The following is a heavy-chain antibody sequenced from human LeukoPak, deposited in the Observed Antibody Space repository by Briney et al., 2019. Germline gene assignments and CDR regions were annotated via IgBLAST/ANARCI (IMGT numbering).Heavy chain of an antibody. CDR1: GFTFSNAW. V-gene: IGHV3-15*01. CDR3: TTTTYGSGSYLARYYFDY. CDR2: LKSKTDGGTT. Sequence: PGGSLRLSCAASGFTFSNAWVSGVRQAPGEGLEWVGRLKSKTDGGTTDYAAPVKGRCTISRDDSTNTLYMQMNSLKTEDTAVYYCTTTTYGSGSYLARYYFDYWGQGTLVTVSS. D-gene: IGHD3-10*01. J-gene: IGHJ4*02.